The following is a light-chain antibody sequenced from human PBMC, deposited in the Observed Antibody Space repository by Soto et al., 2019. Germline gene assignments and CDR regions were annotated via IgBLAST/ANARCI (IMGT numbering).Light chain of an antibody. Sequence: VLTQPRSVSGSPGQSVTISCTGTSSDVGGYNYVSWYQQHPGKAPKLMIYDVSKRPSGVPDRFSGSKSGNTASLTISGLQAADETDYYCCSYAGSYTLVFGGGTKLTVL. CDR2: DVS. V-gene: IGLV2-11*01. CDR1: SSDVGGYNY. J-gene: IGLJ2*01. CDR3: CSYAGSYTLV.